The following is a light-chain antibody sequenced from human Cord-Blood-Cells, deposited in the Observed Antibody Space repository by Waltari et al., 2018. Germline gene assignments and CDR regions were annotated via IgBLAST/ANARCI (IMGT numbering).Light chain of an antibody. CDR3: QQYNSYST. CDR1: QSISSW. Sequence: DIQMTQSPSTLSASVGDRVTITCRASQSISSWLAWYQQKPGKAPKLLIYDASSLESGAPSMFSSSGSAKEFTLTISRQPPDDSATYCCQQYNSYSTFGQGTKVEIK. J-gene: IGKJ1*01. CDR2: DAS. V-gene: IGKV1-5*01.